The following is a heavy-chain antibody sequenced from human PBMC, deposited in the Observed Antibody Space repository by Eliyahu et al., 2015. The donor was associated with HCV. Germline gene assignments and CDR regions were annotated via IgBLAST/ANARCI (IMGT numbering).Heavy chain of an antibody. D-gene: IGHD5-18*01. V-gene: IGHV2-5*02. J-gene: IGHJ4*02. Sequence: QITLKESGPTLVKPTQTLTLTCTFSGFSLSTSGVGVGWXRQPPGKALEWLALIYWDDDKRYSPSLKSRLTITKDTSKNQVVLTMTNMDPVDTATYYCAHRPDTAMVNGGYFDYWGQGTLVTVSS. CDR3: AHRPDTAMVNGGYFDY. CDR1: GFSLSTSGVG. CDR2: IYWDDDK.